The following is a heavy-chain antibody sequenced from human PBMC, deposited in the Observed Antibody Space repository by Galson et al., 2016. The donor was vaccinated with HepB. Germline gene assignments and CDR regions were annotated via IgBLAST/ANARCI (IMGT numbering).Heavy chain of an antibody. V-gene: IGHV3-53*01. CDR3: GKHGGFDY. Sequence: SLRLSCAASGFTVSSNCMSWVRQAPGKGLEWVSLIYSGGTTFYADSVKGRFTISRDNSKNTLYLYVNNLTAGDTAIYYCGKHGGFDYWGQGALVTVSS. D-gene: IGHD3-16*01. CDR1: GFTVSSNC. CDR2: IYSGGTT. J-gene: IGHJ4*02.